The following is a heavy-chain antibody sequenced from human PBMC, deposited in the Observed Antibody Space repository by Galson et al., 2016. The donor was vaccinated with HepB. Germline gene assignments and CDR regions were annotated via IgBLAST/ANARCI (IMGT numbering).Heavy chain of an antibody. J-gene: IGHJ1*01. CDR1: GISFSKSA. Sequence: SLRLSCAASGISFSKSAMHWVRQAPGKGLEWVAVIWFDGSNENYGDSVKGRFTISRDNSKDTLYLQINSLRPEATATYFCARQLVTDGYPFDIWGQGTLVAVSP. V-gene: IGHV3-33*01. CDR2: IWFDGSNE. CDR3: ARQLVTDGYPFDI. D-gene: IGHD5-24*01.